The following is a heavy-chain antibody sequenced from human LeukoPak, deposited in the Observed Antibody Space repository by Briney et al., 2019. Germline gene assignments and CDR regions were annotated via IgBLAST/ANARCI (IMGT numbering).Heavy chain of an antibody. CDR3: ARDYESSGSNGAFDI. J-gene: IGHJ3*02. CDR2: IYSGGST. CDR1: GFTVSTNY. Sequence: PGASLILYCAASGFTVSTNYMSWVRPATGQWLASVSVIYSGGSTHYAESVKGRFTISRDNSKNTVYLQMNSVRAEDTAVYYCARDYESSGSNGAFDIWGQGTMVTVSS. V-gene: IGHV3-53*01. D-gene: IGHD6-19*01.